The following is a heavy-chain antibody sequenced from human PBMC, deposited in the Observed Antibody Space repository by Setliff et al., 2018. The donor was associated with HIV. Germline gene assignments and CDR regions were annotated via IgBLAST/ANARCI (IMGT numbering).Heavy chain of an antibody. J-gene: IGHJ4*02. Sequence: PSETLSLTCTVSGDSIRNDYWTWIRRSPEKGLEWIAYISYSGGTNHNPSLMGRVTMSLDVSKNQISLRLRSVVAADTAVYYCASGHEWLRNWGQGTLVTVSS. V-gene: IGHV4-59*12. CDR3: ASGHEWLRN. CDR1: GDSIRNDY. D-gene: IGHD5-12*01. CDR2: ISYSGGT.